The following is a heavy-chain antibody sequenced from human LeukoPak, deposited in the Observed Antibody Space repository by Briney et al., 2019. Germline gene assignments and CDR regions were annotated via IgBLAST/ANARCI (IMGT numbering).Heavy chain of an antibody. CDR1: GFTFSNYW. CDR2: IKRDGSEK. CDR3: ARDKYFDSSTYYPRFDY. J-gene: IGHJ4*02. Sequence: GGSLRLSCAASGFTFSNYWMSWVRQAPGKGLEWVANIKRDGSEKYYVDTVKGRFTISRDNAKKSLHLQMTSLRGEDTAVYYCARDKYFDSSTYYPRFDYWGQGILVTVSS. V-gene: IGHV3-7*04. D-gene: IGHD3-22*01.